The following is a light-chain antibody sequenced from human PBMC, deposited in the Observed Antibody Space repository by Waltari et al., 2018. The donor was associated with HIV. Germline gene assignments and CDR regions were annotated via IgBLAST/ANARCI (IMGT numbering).Light chain of an antibody. CDR3: QSADSSDTWV. Sequence: SSELTQPPSVSVSPGQTAYMTCSGDRLPKQFAHWYQQKPGQAPVLVIYKDSERPSGIPERFSGSSSGTTVTLTINRVQAEDEADYYCQSADSSDTWVFGGGTKLTV. CDR2: KDS. J-gene: IGLJ3*02. V-gene: IGLV3-25*03. CDR1: RLPKQF.